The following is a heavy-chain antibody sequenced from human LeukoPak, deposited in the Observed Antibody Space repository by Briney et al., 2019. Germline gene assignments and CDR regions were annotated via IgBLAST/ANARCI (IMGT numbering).Heavy chain of an antibody. J-gene: IGHJ4*02. CDR1: GFTFSSYA. Sequence: PGGSLRLSCAASGFTFSSYAMHWVRQAPGKGLEWVAVISYDGSNKYYADSVKGRFTISRDNSKNTLYLQMNSLRAEDTAVDYCARDSVPGWAADYWGQGTLVTVSS. CDR2: ISYDGSNK. CDR3: ARDSVPGWAADY. V-gene: IGHV3-30-3*01. D-gene: IGHD2-15*01.